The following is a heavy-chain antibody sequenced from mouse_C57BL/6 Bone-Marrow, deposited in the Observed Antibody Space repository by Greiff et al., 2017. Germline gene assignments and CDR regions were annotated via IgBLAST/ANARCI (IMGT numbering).Heavy chain of an antibody. Sequence: EVMLVESGGGLVKPGGSLKLSCAASGFTFSSYAMSWVRQTPEKRLEWVATISDGGSYTYYPDNVKGRFTISRDNAKNNLYLQMSHLTSADTAMYYCARDGVAYWGQGTLVTVSA. CDR3: ARDGVAY. V-gene: IGHV5-4*01. J-gene: IGHJ3*01. CDR1: GFTFSSYA. CDR2: ISDGGSYT.